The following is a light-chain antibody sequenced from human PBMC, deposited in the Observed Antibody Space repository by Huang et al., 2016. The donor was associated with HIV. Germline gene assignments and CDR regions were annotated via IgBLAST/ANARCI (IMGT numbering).Light chain of an antibody. Sequence: DIQMTQSPSSLSASVGDRVTITCRASQSISSYLHWYQQKPGKAPKLLLDAASSLQSGVPSRFSGSGSGTDFTLTISSLQPEDFATYYCQQSYSTPFTFGPGTKVDIK. CDR2: AAS. V-gene: IGKV1-39*01. CDR3: QQSYSTPFT. J-gene: IGKJ3*01. CDR1: QSISSY.